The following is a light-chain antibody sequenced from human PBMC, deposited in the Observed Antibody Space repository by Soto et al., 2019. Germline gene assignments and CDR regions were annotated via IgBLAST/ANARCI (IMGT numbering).Light chain of an antibody. CDR3: CSYARSGALI. CDR2: EVT. J-gene: IGLJ2*01. V-gene: IGLV2-23*02. CDR1: SSDVGIYNL. Sequence: QSALTQPASVSGSPGQSITIPCTGTSSDVGIYNLVSWYRQHPGEVPKLLIYEVTKRPSGVSNRFSGSKSGNTASLTISGLQAEDEADYYCCSYARSGALIFGGGTQLTVL.